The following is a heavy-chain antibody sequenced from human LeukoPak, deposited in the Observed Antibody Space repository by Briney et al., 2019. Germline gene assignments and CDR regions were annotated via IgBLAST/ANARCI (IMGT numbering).Heavy chain of an antibody. Sequence: PGGPLRLPCGASGFTFSSYWMRWVRQAPAKGLEWVAVISYYGSNKYYADSVKDRFTISRDNSKNTLYLQMNSLRAEDTAVYYCARDPPVPPLIHCSGGSCYRYYYYYMDVWGKGTTVTVSS. CDR3: ARDPPVPPLIHCSGGSCYRYYYYYMDV. CDR1: GFTFSSYW. J-gene: IGHJ6*03. V-gene: IGHV3-30*03. CDR2: ISYYGSNK. D-gene: IGHD2-15*01.